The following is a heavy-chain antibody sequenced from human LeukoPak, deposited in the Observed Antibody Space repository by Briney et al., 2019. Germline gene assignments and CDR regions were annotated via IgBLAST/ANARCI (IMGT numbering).Heavy chain of an antibody. CDR2: IIPIFGTA. CDR3: ARDTSHDSSGYYFS. Sequence: SVKVSCKASGGTFSSYAISWVRQAPGQGLEWMGGIIPIFGTANYAQKFQGRVTITADESTSTAYIELSSLRSEDTAVYYCARDTSHDSSGYYFSWGQGTLVTVSS. V-gene: IGHV1-69*13. J-gene: IGHJ5*02. CDR1: GGTFSSYA. D-gene: IGHD3-22*01.